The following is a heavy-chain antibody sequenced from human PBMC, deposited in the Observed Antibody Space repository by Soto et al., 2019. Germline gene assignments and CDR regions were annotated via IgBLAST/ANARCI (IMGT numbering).Heavy chain of an antibody. V-gene: IGHV3-30-3*01. CDR1: GFTFSIYA. D-gene: IGHD3-22*01. J-gene: IGHJ4*02. Sequence: LRLSCAASGFTFSIYAMHWVRQAPGKGLEWVAVISYDGSNGYYADSVKGRFTISRDNSKNTLYLQMNSLRHEDTAVYFCASSGYYLPFDYWGQGTLVTVSS. CDR2: ISYDGSNG. CDR3: ASSGYYLPFDY.